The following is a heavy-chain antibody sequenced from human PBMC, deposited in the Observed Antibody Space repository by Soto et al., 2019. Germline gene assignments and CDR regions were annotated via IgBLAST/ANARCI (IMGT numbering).Heavy chain of an antibody. CDR1: GGSLSSYY. CDR2: VHYSGST. V-gene: IGHV4-59*08. CDR3: TRSTKYYFDS. J-gene: IGHJ4*02. Sequence: QVQLRESGPGLVRPSETLSLTCSVSGGSLSSYYWPWIRQPPGKGLEWTGYVHYSGSTDYNSSRAGRLTISLDSSKNQISLTLRSVTAADTAVYFCTRSTKYYFDSWGQGVLVTVSS.